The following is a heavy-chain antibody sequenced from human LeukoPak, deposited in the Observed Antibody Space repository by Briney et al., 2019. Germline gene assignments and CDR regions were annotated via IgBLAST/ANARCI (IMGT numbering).Heavy chain of an antibody. CDR2: INWNGGST. V-gene: IGHV3-20*04. CDR1: GFTFDDYA. Sequence: GGSLRLSCAASGFTFDDYAMHWVRQAPGKGLEWVSGINWNGGSTGYADSVKGRLTISRDNAKNSLYLQMNSLRAEDTALYYCARESYDILTGYYNVDYWGQGTLVTVSS. CDR3: ARESYDILTGYYNVDY. J-gene: IGHJ4*02. D-gene: IGHD3-9*01.